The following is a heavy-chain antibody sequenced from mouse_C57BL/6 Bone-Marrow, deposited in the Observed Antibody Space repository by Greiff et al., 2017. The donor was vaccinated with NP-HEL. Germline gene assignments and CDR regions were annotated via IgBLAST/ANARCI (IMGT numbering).Heavy chain of an antibody. CDR2: IRSKSNNYAT. Sequence: DVMLVESGGGLVQPKGSLKLSCAASGFSFNTYAMNWVRQAPGKGLEWVARIRSKSNNYATYYADSVKDRFTISRDDSESMLYLQMNNLKTEDTAMYYCVRGPFFAYWGQGTLVTVSA. CDR3: VRGPFFAY. CDR1: GFSFNTYA. J-gene: IGHJ3*01. V-gene: IGHV10-1*01.